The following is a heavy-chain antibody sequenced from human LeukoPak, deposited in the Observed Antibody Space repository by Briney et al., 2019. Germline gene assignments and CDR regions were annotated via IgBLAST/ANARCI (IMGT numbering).Heavy chain of an antibody. CDR3: ARDALLTGFGALFDP. D-gene: IGHD3-10*01. CDR2: IYYSGSA. Sequence: PSETLSLTCTVSGGSINSYYWSWIRQPPGKGLEWIGYIYYSGSANYNPYLKSRVTISVDTSKNQFSLHLSSVTAADTAVYYCARDALLTGFGALFDPWGQGTLVTISS. V-gene: IGHV4-59*01. J-gene: IGHJ5*02. CDR1: GGSINSYY.